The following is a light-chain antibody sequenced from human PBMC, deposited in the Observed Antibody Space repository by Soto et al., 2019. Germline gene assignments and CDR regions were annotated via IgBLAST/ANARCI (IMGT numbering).Light chain of an antibody. CDR2: KVS. J-gene: IGKJ1*01. CDR1: QSLVYTPGNTY. Sequence: EVVMTQSPLSLSVTLGQTASISCRSSQSLVYTPGNTYLNWFHQRPGQPPRRLIHKVSVRESGVPDRFSGSGSGSDFTLTISRVEAEDVGIYFCMRSAHWPGTFGQGTKVDI. V-gene: IGKV2-30*01. CDR3: MRSAHWPGT.